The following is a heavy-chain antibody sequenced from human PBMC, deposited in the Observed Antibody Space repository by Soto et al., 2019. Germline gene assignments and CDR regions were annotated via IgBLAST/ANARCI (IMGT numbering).Heavy chain of an antibody. CDR1: EFTFINYA. CDR3: AKNPGYYYDSTGYHFDY. CDR2: ISYGGGTT. D-gene: IGHD3-22*01. Sequence: GGSLRLSCAASEFTFINYAMSWVRQAPGKGLEWVSAISYGGGTTYYADSVKGRFTISRDNSKNTLYLQMNSLRAEDTAVYYCAKNPGYYYDSTGYHFDYWGQGTLLTVSS. V-gene: IGHV3-23*01. J-gene: IGHJ4*02.